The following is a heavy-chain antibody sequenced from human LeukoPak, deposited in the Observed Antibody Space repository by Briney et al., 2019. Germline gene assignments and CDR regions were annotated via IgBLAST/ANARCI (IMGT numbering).Heavy chain of an antibody. CDR1: GYSFTSYW. CDR2: IYPGDSDT. CDR3: ARSGYCSGGSCYGDWFDP. D-gene: IGHD2-15*01. J-gene: IGHJ5*02. Sequence: GEALKIYCKGSGYSFTSYWIGRVRQMPGKGPEGKGIIYPGDSDTRYSPSFQGQVTISADKSISTAYLQWSSLKASDTAMYYCARSGYCSGGSCYGDWFDPWGQGTLVTVSS. V-gene: IGHV5-51*01.